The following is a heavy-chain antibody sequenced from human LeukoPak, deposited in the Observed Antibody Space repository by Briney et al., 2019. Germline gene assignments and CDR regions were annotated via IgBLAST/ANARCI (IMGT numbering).Heavy chain of an antibody. CDR1: GASISDYY. Sequence: SETLSLTCTVSGASISDYYWSLIRQPPGKGLEWIAFISPSGSTKYNPSLKSRLTISQDTSKNQLSLKLNSVTAADTAVFYCARHLPTTVTRGYYTHPMDVWGKGTTVTVSS. J-gene: IGHJ6*03. V-gene: IGHV4-4*09. CDR3: ARHLPTTVTRGYYTHPMDV. D-gene: IGHD4-17*01. CDR2: ISPSGST.